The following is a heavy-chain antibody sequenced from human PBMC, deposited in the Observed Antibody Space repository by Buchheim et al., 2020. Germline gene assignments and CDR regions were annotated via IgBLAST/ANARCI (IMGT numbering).Heavy chain of an antibody. V-gene: IGHV3-33*01. Sequence: QVQVVESGGGVVQPGRSLRLSCAASGFDFSTYGMHWVRQAPGKGLEWLAIIWFDGSQQYYADSVKGRFTISRDNSKNTLYLQMTSLRAEDTAMYYCASAGNAAPFDYWGQGTL. J-gene: IGHJ4*02. D-gene: IGHD1-1*01. CDR3: ASAGNAAPFDY. CDR2: IWFDGSQQ. CDR1: GFDFSTYG.